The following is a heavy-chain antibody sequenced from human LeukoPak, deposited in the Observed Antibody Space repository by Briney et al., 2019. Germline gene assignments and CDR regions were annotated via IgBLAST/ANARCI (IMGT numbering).Heavy chain of an antibody. V-gene: IGHV3-23*01. J-gene: IGHJ4*02. D-gene: IGHD2-21*02. CDR1: GFTFSTYA. CDR2: ISATGSTT. Sequence: GGSLRLSCAASGFTFSTYAMTWVRQAPGKGLESVSLISATGSTTYYAESVRGRFTISRDNSKNTLYLQMNTLRVEDTAMYYCAKDHANTPVVTNWGQGILVSVSS. CDR3: AKDHANTPVVTN.